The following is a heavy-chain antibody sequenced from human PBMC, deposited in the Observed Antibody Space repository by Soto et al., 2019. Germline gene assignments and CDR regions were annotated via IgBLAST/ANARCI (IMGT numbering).Heavy chain of an antibody. D-gene: IGHD1-26*01. Sequence: QVQLVESGGGVVQPGRSLRLSCAASGFTFSSYGMHWVRQAPGKGLEWVAVISYDGSNKYYADSVKGRFTISRDNSKNTLYLQMNSLSAEDTAVYYCAQEEVGATPAFDIWGQGTMVTVSS. CDR2: ISYDGSNK. J-gene: IGHJ3*02. CDR3: AQEEVGATPAFDI. CDR1: GFTFSSYG. V-gene: IGHV3-30*18.